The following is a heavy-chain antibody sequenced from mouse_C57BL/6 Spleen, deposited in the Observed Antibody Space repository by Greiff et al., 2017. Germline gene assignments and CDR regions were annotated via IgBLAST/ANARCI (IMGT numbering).Heavy chain of an antibody. V-gene: IGHV1-81*01. CDR2: IYPRSGNT. J-gene: IGHJ4*01. CDR1: GYTFTSYG. Sequence: VKVVESGAELARPGASVKLSCKASGYTFTSYGISWVKQRTGQGLEWIGEIYPRSGNTYYNEKFKGKATLTADKSSSTAYMELRSLTSEDSAVYFCARVQLSHYYAMDYWGQGTSVTVSS. CDR3: ARVQLSHYYAMDY. D-gene: IGHD3-2*02.